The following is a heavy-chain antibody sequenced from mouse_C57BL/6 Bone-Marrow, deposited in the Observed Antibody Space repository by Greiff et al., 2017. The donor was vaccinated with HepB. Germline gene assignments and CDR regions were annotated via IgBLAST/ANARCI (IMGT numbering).Heavy chain of an antibody. D-gene: IGHD1-1*01. V-gene: IGHV1-81*01. CDR3: ARDYYYGSSRAMDY. CDR2: IYPRSGNT. CDR1: GYTFTSYG. J-gene: IGHJ4*01. Sequence: QVQLQQSGAELARPGASVKLSCKASGYTFTSYGISWVKQRTGQGLEWIGEIYPRSGNTYYNEKFKGKATLTADKSSSTAYIELRSLTSEDSAVYFCARDYYYGSSRAMDYWGQGTSVTVSS.